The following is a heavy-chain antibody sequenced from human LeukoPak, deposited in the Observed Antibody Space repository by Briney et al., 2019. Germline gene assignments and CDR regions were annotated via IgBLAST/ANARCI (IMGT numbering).Heavy chain of an antibody. CDR1: GGSISSGGYY. CDR3: ARDRSSGWFDY. CDR2: IYYSGST. D-gene: IGHD6-19*01. Sequence: SETLSLTCTVSGGSISSGGYYYTWIRQHPGKGLGYIGYIYYSGSTYYNPSLKSRVVMSVDTSKSQFSLKLSSVTAADTAVYYCARDRSSGWFDYWGQGTLVTVSS. J-gene: IGHJ4*02. V-gene: IGHV4-31*03.